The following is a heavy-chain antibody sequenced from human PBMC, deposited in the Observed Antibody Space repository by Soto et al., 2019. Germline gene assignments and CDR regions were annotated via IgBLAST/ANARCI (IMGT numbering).Heavy chain of an antibody. Sequence: EVQLVESAGGLVKPGGSLRLSCVASGFSFNEAWMNWVRQAPGQGLEWVGRIKTGAGGGATNYAAPVQGRFTISRDDSKNTLYLHMNSLRTEDTAIYYCTTGSVEGIWGQGTTVIVSS. V-gene: IGHV3-15*07. D-gene: IGHD2-15*01. J-gene: IGHJ6*02. CDR2: IKTGAGGGAT. CDR1: GFSFNEAW. CDR3: TTGSVEGI.